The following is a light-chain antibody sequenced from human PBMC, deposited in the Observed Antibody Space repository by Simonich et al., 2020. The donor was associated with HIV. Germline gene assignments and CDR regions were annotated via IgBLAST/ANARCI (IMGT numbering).Light chain of an antibody. CDR3: QHRSNWPPT. Sequence: EIVLTQSPATLSLSPGETGTLSCRASQSVSSYLAWYQQKPGHAPRLLIYDASNRATGIPARFSGSGSGTDFTLTISSLEAEDFAVYYCQHRSNWPPTFGQGTKVDIK. CDR2: DAS. V-gene: IGKV3-11*01. J-gene: IGKJ1*01. CDR1: QSVSSY.